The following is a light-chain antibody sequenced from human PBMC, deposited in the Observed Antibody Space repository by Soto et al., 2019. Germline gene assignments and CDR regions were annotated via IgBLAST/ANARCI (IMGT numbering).Light chain of an antibody. Sequence: ESVLTQSAGTLYLSPGERATLSCRASQSVSSSYLAWYQQKPGQAPRLLIYGASSRATGIPDRFSGSGSGTDFTLTISRLEPEDFAVYYCQQYGSSPRTFGHGTKVDIK. V-gene: IGKV3-20*01. J-gene: IGKJ1*01. CDR2: GAS. CDR3: QQYGSSPRT. CDR1: QSVSSSY.